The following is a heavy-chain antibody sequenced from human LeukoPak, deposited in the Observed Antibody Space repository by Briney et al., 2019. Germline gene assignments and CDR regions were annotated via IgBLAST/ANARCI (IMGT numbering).Heavy chain of an antibody. Sequence: ASVKVSCKASGGTFSSYAINWVRQAPGQGLEWMGGIIPIFGTANYAQKFQGRVTITADESTSTAYMVLSSLRSEDTAVYYCARGWLAETMVVTPYNYWGQGTLVTVSS. V-gene: IGHV1-69*13. CDR3: ARGWLAETMVVTPYNY. CDR2: IIPIFGTA. D-gene: IGHD4-23*01. CDR1: GGTFSSYA. J-gene: IGHJ4*02.